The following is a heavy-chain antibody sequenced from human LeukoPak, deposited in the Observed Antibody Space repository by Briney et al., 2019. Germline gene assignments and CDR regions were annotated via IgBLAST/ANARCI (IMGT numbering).Heavy chain of an antibody. CDR3: ARQLGYCSAGTCYFDS. CDR1: GFTFSSYG. D-gene: IGHD2-15*01. V-gene: IGHV3-21*04. CDR2: IASGRSP. Sequence: PGRSLRLSCAASGFTFSSYGMLWVRQAPGKGLEWVSSIASGRSPSYADSLEGRLTMSSDNAKNTLYLQMDNLRAEDTAIYYCARQLGYCSAGTCYFDSWGQGTQVAVSS. J-gene: IGHJ4*02.